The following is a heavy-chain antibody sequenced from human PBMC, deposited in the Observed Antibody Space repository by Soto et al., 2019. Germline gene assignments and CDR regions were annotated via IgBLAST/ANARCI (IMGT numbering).Heavy chain of an antibody. Sequence: EVQLVESGGGLVQPGRSLRLSCAASKFTFDDYAMHWVRQAPGKGLEWVSGISWNGGSIGYADSVKARFTISRDNAKNSLYLQMNGLRVEDTALYYCAKDISGRGSFYYYHGLDVWGQGTTVTVSS. CDR2: ISWNGGSI. D-gene: IGHD1-26*01. CDR1: KFTFDDYA. V-gene: IGHV3-9*01. J-gene: IGHJ6*02. CDR3: AKDISGRGSFYYYHGLDV.